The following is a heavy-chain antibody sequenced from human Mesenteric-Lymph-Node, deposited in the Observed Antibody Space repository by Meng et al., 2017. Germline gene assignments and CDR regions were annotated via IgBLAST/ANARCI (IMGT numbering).Heavy chain of an antibody. CDR3: VISSHN. J-gene: IGHJ4*02. CDR1: GGSISSSNHY. V-gene: IGHV4-30-4*01. Sequence: VAMVEPSPGLFKASGALSLTCTVSGGSISSSNHYGSWIRQRPGKVLEWGGHIYNSGSTYYDPSLKSRITISVDTSKNQFSLKLSSVTASDTAVYYCVISSHNWGQGTLVTVSS. CDR2: IYNSGST. D-gene: IGHD3-3*02.